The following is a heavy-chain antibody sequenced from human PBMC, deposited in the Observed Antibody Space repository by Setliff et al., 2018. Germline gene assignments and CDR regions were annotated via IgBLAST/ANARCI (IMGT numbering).Heavy chain of an antibody. CDR3: ARYYDSSGYYKYYFDY. V-gene: IGHV4-59*01. D-gene: IGHD3-22*01. J-gene: IGHJ4*02. Sequence: SETLSLTCTVSGGSISSYYWSWIRQPPGKGLEWIGYIYYSGSTNYNPSLKSRVTISVDTSKNQFSLKLSSVTAADTAVYYCARYYDSSGYYKYYFDYWGQGTLVTVSS. CDR1: GGSISSYY. CDR2: IYYSGST.